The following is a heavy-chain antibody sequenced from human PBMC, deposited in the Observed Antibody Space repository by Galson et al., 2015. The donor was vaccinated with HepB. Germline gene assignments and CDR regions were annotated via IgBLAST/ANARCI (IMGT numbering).Heavy chain of an antibody. J-gene: IGHJ4*02. CDR1: GGSISSGSYY. CDR2: IYTSGST. CDR3: ARGREIIDY. Sequence: TLSLTCTVSGGSISSGSYYWSWIRQPAGKGLEWIGRIYTSGSTNYNPSLKSRVTMSVDTSKNQFSLKLSSVTAADTAVYYCARGREIIDYWGQGTLVTVSS. V-gene: IGHV4-61*02.